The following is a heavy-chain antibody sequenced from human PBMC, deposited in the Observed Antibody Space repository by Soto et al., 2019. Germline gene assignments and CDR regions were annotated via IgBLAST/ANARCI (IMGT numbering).Heavy chain of an antibody. CDR3: ARVGGGHGCSGDYFDY. D-gene: IGHD2-15*01. CDR2: VNPHSGST. J-gene: IGHJ4*01. V-gene: IGHV1-8*01. Sequence: ASVKVSCKASGYTLTTYDLNWVRQATGQGLEWMGWVNPHSGSTGYAEKFQGRVTMTRNPSLITVYMELSSLRSEDTAVDYCARVGGGHGCSGDYFDYWGQ. CDR1: GYTLTTYD.